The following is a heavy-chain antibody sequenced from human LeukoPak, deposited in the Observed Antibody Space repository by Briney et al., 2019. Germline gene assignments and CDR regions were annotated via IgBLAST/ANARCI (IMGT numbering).Heavy chain of an antibody. Sequence: RPGGSLRLSCAASGFTFDDYGMSWARQAPGKGLEWVSGINWDGGSTGYADSVKGRFTIHRDNAKNFLYLQMNSLRAEDTALYYCARTVSSAGGSDDAFDIWGQGTMVTVSS. V-gene: IGHV3-20*04. D-gene: IGHD5/OR15-5a*01. CDR3: ARTVSSAGGSDDAFDI. J-gene: IGHJ3*02. CDR2: INWDGGST. CDR1: GFTFDDYG.